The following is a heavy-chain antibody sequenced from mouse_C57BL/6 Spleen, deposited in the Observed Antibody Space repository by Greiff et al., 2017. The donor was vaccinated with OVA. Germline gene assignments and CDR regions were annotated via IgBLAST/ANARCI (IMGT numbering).Heavy chain of an antibody. Sequence: EVQLQQSGGGLVKPGGSLKLSCAASGFTFSDYGMHWVRQAPEKGLEWVAYISSGSSTIYYADTVKGRFTISRDNAKNTLFLQMTSLRSEDTAMYYCARPGTGYYFDYWGQGTTLTVSS. CDR2: ISSGSSTI. V-gene: IGHV5-17*01. J-gene: IGHJ2*01. CDR3: ARPGTGYYFDY. CDR1: GFTFSDYG. D-gene: IGHD4-1*01.